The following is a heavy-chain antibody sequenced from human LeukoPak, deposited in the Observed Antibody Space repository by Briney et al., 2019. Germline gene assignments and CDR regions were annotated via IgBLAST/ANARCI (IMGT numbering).Heavy chain of an antibody. J-gene: IGHJ3*02. D-gene: IGHD6-13*01. CDR1: GFTFSSYS. V-gene: IGHV3-21*01. CDR2: ISSSSSYI. Sequence: GGSLRLSCAASGFTFSSYSMNWVRQAPGKGLEWVSSISSSSSYIYYADSVKGRFPISRDNAKNSLYLQMNSLRAEDTAVYYCASAVAAAPIDAFDIWGQGTMVTVSS. CDR3: ASAVAAAPIDAFDI.